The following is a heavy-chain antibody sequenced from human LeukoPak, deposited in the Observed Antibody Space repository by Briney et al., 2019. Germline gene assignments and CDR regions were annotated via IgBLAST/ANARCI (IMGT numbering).Heavy chain of an antibody. CDR2: IKQDGSEK. CDR3: ARGRWLQTHYYFDY. CDR1: EFSVGSNY. D-gene: IGHD5-24*01. V-gene: IGHV3-7*01. J-gene: IGHJ4*02. Sequence: TGGSLRLSCAASEFSVGSNYMTWVRQAPGKGLEWVANIKQDGSEKYYVDSVKGRFTISRDNAKNSLYLQMNGLRAEDTAVYYCARGRWLQTHYYFDYWGQGALLTVSS.